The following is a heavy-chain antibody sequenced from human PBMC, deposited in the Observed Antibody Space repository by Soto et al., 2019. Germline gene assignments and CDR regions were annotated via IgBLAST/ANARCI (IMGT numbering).Heavy chain of an antibody. J-gene: IGHJ3*01. CDR3: VRDKGGGFCSGGTCYNDAFDV. D-gene: IGHD2-15*01. CDR1: GFTFSSYA. Sequence: LRLSCAASGFTFSSYAMHWVRQAPGKGLEWVAVISYDGRNKYYADSVKGRFTISRDNSKNTLYLEMNSLRVEDTAVYHCVRDKGGGFCSGGTCYNDAFDVWGQGTTVTVSS. CDR2: ISYDGRNK. V-gene: IGHV3-30*04.